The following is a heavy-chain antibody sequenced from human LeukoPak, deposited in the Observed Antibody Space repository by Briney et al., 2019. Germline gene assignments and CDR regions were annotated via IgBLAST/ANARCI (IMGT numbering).Heavy chain of an antibody. V-gene: IGHV4-59*01. CDR3: ARVGGMTTINNAAFDI. CDR1: GGSINSDY. D-gene: IGHD4-4*01. J-gene: IGHJ3*02. Sequence: SETLSLTCSVSGGSINSDYWTWIRQPPGKGLEWIGYIYHSGSTNYNPSLKSRVTISIDKSKKQFSLKLISVTAADTAIYYCARVGGMTTINNAAFDIWGQGTMVTVSS. CDR2: IYHSGST.